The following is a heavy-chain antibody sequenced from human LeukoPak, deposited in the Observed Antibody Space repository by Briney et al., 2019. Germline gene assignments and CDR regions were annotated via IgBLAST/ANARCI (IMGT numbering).Heavy chain of an antibody. CDR1: GFSLSTPEVG. CDR2: IYWNDDK. CDR3: AHKGTGSYYGY. J-gene: IGHJ4*02. Sequence: SGPTLVNPTQTLTLTCTYSGFSLSTPEVGVGWLRQPPGKALEWFAIIYWNDDKRYSASLKSRLTVTKDTSRNQVVLTMTNMDPVDTATYYCAHKGTGSYYGYWGQGTLVTVSS. V-gene: IGHV2-5*01. D-gene: IGHD1-26*01.